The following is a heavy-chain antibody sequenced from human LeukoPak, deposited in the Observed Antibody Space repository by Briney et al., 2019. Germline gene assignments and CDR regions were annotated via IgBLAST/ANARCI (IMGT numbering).Heavy chain of an antibody. J-gene: IGHJ4*02. CDR1: GGSISSYY. V-gene: IGHV4-59*01. CDR2: IYYSGST. D-gene: IGHD3-16*02. CDR3: ARERYDYVWGSYRYWNYFDY. Sequence: SETLSLTCTVSGGSISSYYWGWIRQPPGKGLEWIGYIYYSGSTNYNPSLKSRVTISVDTSKNQFSLKLSSVTAADTAVYYCARERYDYVWGSYRYWNYFDYWGQGTLVTVSS.